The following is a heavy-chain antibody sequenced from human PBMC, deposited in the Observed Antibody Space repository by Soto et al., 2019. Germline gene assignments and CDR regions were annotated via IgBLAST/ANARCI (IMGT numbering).Heavy chain of an antibody. V-gene: IGHV4-4*02. CDR1: GGSISSSNW. Sequence: SETLSLTCAVSGGSISSSNWWSWVRQPPGKGLEWIGEIYHSGSTNYNPSLKSRVTISVDKSKNQFSLKLSSVTAADTAVYYCARDQRGITGTAYYYYGMDVWGQGTTVTVSS. CDR2: IYHSGST. CDR3: ARDQRGITGTAYYYYGMDV. J-gene: IGHJ6*02. D-gene: IGHD1-20*01.